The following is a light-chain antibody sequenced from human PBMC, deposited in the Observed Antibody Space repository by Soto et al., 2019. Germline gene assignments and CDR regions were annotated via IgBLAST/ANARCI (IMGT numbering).Light chain of an antibody. CDR1: QSISSY. V-gene: IGKV1-39*01. CDR2: AAS. Sequence: DIQMTQSPSSMSASVGDRVTIACRASQSISSYLNWYQQKPGKAPKLLIYAASSLQCGVPSRFSGSGSGTDFTLTISSLQPEDFATYYCQQSYSTLLTFGGGTKVEI. CDR3: QQSYSTLLT. J-gene: IGKJ4*01.